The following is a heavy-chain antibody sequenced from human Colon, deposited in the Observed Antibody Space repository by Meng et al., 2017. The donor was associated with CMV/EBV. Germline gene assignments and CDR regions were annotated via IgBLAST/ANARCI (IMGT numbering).Heavy chain of an antibody. CDR2: ISSSDNTI. CDR1: GSIFSSYE. D-gene: IGHD3-3*01. CDR3: ARDKTFDFWSGPPLYYSGMDV. Sequence: GESLKISCTASGSIFSSYEMNWVRQAPGKGLESVSYISSSDNTIYYADSVKGRFIISRDNAKNSLFLQMNSLRAEDTAVYYCARDKTFDFWSGPPLYYSGMDVWGQGTTVTVSS. J-gene: IGHJ6*02. V-gene: IGHV3-48*03.